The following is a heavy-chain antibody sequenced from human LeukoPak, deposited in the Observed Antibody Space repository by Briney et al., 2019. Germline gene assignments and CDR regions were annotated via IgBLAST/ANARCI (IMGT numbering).Heavy chain of an antibody. V-gene: IGHV3-23*01. Sequence: TGGSLRLSCAASGLTFSSYAMSWVRQAPGKGLEWVSAISGSGGSTYYADSVKGRFTISRDNSKNTLYLQMNSLRAEDTAVYYCAKDLSGYYLGYYFDYWGQGTLVTVSS. J-gene: IGHJ4*02. CDR1: GLTFSSYA. D-gene: IGHD3-9*01. CDR3: AKDLSGYYLGYYFDY. CDR2: ISGSGGST.